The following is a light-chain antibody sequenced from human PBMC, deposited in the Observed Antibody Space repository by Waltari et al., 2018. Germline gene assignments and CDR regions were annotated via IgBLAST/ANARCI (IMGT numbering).Light chain of an antibody. V-gene: IGKV1-5*03. J-gene: IGKJ1*01. CDR1: QRISNW. Sequence: DVQMTQSPSTLSASVRDGVPTTCRASQRISNWLAWYQQKPGKAPKVLIYKASNLESGVPSRFSGSGSGTEFTLTISSLQPDDCATYYCQQYSTYSRTFGQGTKVEIK. CDR2: KAS. CDR3: QQYSTYSRT.